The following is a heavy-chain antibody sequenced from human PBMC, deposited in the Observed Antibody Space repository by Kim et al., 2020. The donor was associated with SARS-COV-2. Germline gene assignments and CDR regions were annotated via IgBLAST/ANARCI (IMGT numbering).Heavy chain of an antibody. CDR2: INTNTGNP. CDR3: ARDGLLWFGELYYYYYMDV. D-gene: IGHD3-10*01. CDR1: GYTFTSYA. V-gene: IGHV7-4-1*02. Sequence: ASVKVSCKASGYTFTSYAMNWVRQAPGQGLEWMGWINTNTGNPTYAQGFTGRFVFSLDTSVSTAYLQISSLKAEDTAVYYCARDGLLWFGELYYYYYMDVWGKGTTVTVS. J-gene: IGHJ6*03.